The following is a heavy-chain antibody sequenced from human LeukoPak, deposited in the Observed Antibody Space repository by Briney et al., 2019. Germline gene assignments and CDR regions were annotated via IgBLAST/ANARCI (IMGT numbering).Heavy chain of an antibody. V-gene: IGHV4-4*07. CDR1: GGSISSYY. D-gene: IGHD3-22*01. CDR2: IYTSGST. Sequence: SETLSLTCTVSGGSISSYYWSWIRQPAGKGLEWIGRIYTSGSTYYNPSLKSRVTISVDTSKNQFSLKLSSVTAADTAVYYCARDQYYYDSSGYYKAYWGQGTLVTVSS. J-gene: IGHJ4*02. CDR3: ARDQYYYDSSGYYKAY.